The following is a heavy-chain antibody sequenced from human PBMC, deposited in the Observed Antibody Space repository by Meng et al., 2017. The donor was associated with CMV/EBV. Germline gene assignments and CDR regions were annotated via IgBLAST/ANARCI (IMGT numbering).Heavy chain of an antibody. Sequence: SETLSLTCTVSGGSISSYYWSWIRQPPGKGLEWIGYIYYSGSTNYNPSLKSRVTISVDTSKNQFSLKLSSVTAADTAVYYCARASYDFWSGYYSLYFGCWGQGTLVTVSS. J-gene: IGHJ4*02. CDR2: IYYSGST. V-gene: IGHV4-59*01. D-gene: IGHD3-3*01. CDR3: ARASYDFWSGYYSLYFGC. CDR1: GGSISSYY.